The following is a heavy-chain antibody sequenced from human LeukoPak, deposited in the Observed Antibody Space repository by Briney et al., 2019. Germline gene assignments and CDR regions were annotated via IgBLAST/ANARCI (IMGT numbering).Heavy chain of an antibody. J-gene: IGHJ4*02. CDR1: GVTISSYY. CDR2: IYYSGST. V-gene: IGHV4-59*01. Sequence: SETLSLTCTASGVTISSYYWSWIRQPPGKGLEWIGYIYYSGSTIYKPSLKSRVTISVDTSKNQFSLKLSSVTAADTAVYYCARYGDYVFDLWGRGTLVTVSS. D-gene: IGHD4-17*01. CDR3: ARYGDYVFDL.